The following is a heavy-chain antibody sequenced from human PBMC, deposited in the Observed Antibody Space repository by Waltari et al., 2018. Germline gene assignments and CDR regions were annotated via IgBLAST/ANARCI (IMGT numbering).Heavy chain of an antibody. V-gene: IGHV3-21*01. D-gene: IGHD4-17*01. Sequence: EVQLVESGGGLVKPGGSLRLSCAASGFTFSSYSMNWVRQAPGKGLEWVSSISSSSSYIYYGKSGKGRFTISRDNAKKSLYLRMTGLGAEDTAVYYCARDFGYGGIRTLEFYYYYYGMDVWGQGTTVTVSS. CDR1: GFTFSSYS. J-gene: IGHJ6*02. CDR3: ARDFGYGGIRTLEFYYYYYGMDV. CDR2: ISSSSSYI.